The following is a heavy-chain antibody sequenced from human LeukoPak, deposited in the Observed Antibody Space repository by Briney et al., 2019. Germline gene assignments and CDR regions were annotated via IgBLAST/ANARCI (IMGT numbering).Heavy chain of an antibody. J-gene: IGHJ4*02. D-gene: IGHD2/OR15-2a*01. V-gene: IGHV4-59*08. CDR3: AALGLVTGAFGS. CDR1: GASISSFY. CDR2: IYYRGRT. Sequence: AAETLSLTCTVSGASISSFYWSWVRQPPGKPLEWIGFIYYRGRTNYSPSRKSRVSLSVGTSQNQFSLKLTSVTAADTAVYYCAALGLVTGAFGSWGPVSLVTFSA.